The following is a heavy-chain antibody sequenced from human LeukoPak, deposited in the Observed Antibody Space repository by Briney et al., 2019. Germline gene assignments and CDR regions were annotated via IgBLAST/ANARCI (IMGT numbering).Heavy chain of an antibody. J-gene: IGHJ5*02. V-gene: IGHV1-2*02. Sequence: GASVKVSCKASGYTFTDYYMHWVRQAPGQGLEWMGCINPNTGGTNYAQKLQGRVTMTTDTSTSTAYMELRSLRSDDTAVYYCARVAHQTYYYDSSGYSYNWFDPWGQGTLVTVSS. CDR1: GYTFTDYY. CDR3: ARVAHQTYYYDSSGYSYNWFDP. D-gene: IGHD3-22*01. CDR2: INPNTGGT.